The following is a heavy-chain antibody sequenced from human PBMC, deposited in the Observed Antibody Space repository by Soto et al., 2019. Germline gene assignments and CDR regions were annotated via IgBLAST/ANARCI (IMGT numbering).Heavy chain of an antibody. CDR2: IYYSGST. V-gene: IGHV4-59*12. J-gene: IGHJ4*02. D-gene: IGHD3-22*01. CDR3: ARDGYHSSGHYLYYFDD. CDR1: GGSISSYY. Sequence: QVQLQESGPGLVKPSETLSLTCTVSGGSISSYYWSWIRQPPGKGLEWIGYIYYSGSTNYNPYLNSRITISEHTSKNQLSLTLSSATAADTAVYYCARDGYHSSGHYLYYFDDWGQGTLVTVSS.